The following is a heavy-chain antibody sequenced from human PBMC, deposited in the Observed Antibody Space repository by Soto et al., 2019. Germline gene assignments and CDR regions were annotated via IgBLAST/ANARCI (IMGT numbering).Heavy chain of an antibody. Sequence: SETLSLTCTVSGGSISSSSYYWGWIRQPPGKGLEWIGSIYYSGSTYYNPSLKSRVTISVDTSKNQFSLKLSSVTAADTAVYYYASSATGYSSSWYYYYGMDVWGQGTTVTVSS. CDR1: GGSISSSSYY. CDR2: IYYSGST. CDR3: ASSATGYSSSWYYYYGMDV. D-gene: IGHD6-13*01. V-gene: IGHV4-39*01. J-gene: IGHJ6*02.